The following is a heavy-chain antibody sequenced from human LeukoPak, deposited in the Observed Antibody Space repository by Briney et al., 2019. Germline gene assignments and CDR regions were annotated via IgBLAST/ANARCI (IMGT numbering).Heavy chain of an antibody. CDR2: ISGSGGST. V-gene: IGHV3-23*01. CDR3: AKGPLAVGGYYYYYYVDV. J-gene: IGHJ6*03. Sequence: GGSLRLSCAASGFTFSSYAMSWVRQAPGKGLEWVSAISGSGGSTYYADSVKGRFTISRDNSKNTLYLQMNSLRAEDTAVCYCAKGPLAVGGYYYYYYVDVWGKGTTVTVSS. D-gene: IGHD2-15*01. CDR1: GFTFSSYA.